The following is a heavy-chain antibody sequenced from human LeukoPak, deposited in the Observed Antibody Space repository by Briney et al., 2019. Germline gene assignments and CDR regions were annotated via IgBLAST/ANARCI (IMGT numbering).Heavy chain of an antibody. CDR2: INHSGST. Sequence: PSETLSLTCAVYGGSFSGYYWSWIRQPPGKGLEWIGEINHSGSTNYNPSLKSRVTISVDTSKNQFSLKLSSVTAADTAVYYCARRYLTIFGVVTPFDYWGQGTLVTVSS. D-gene: IGHD3-3*01. J-gene: IGHJ4*02. CDR3: ARRYLTIFGVVTPFDY. CDR1: GGSFSGYY. V-gene: IGHV4-34*01.